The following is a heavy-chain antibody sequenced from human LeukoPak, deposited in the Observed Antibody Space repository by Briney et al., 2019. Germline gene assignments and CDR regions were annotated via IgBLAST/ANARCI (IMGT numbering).Heavy chain of an antibody. CDR2: ITGSGATT. CDR3: GKDPNGDYVGAFDFQR. D-gene: IGHD4-17*01. CDR1: GFTFRNYA. Sequence: PGESLKISCAASGFTFRNYAVVWVRQAPGKGLEWVSAITGSGATTYYADSVRGRFTIYRDNSKNTLYLQMNSLRGEDTAVYYCGKDPNGDYVGAFDFQRWGQGTLVTVSS. J-gene: IGHJ1*01. V-gene: IGHV3-23*01.